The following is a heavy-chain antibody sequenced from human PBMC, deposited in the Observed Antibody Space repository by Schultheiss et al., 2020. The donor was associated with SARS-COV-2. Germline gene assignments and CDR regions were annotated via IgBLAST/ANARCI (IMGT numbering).Heavy chain of an antibody. J-gene: IGHJ2*01. V-gene: IGHV4-4*07. CDR1: GGSISSYY. D-gene: IGHD1-20*01. Sequence: SETLSLTCTVSGGSISSYYWSWIRQPAGKGLEWIGRIYTSGSTNYNPSLKSRVTMSVDTSKNQFSLKLSSVTAADTAVYYCARVYNWGRPYWYFDLWGRGTLVTVSS. CDR2: IYTSGST. CDR3: ARVYNWGRPYWYFDL.